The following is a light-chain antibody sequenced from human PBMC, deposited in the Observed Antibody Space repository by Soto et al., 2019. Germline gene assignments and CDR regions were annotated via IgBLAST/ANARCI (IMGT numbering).Light chain of an antibody. Sequence: QSVLTQPPSVSGSPGQSVTLSRPGTSSDVGNYNRVSWYQQPPGTAPKLMIYEVNNRPSGVPDRLSGSKSGNTASLPISGLQAEDEADYYCNSYTTSSTYVFGTGTKVTVL. V-gene: IGLV2-18*02. J-gene: IGLJ1*01. CDR2: EVN. CDR1: SSDVGNYNR. CDR3: NSYTTSSTYV.